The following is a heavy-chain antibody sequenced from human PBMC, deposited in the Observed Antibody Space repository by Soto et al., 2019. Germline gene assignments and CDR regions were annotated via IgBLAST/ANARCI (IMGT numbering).Heavy chain of an antibody. CDR2: ISYDGSSK. V-gene: IGHV3-30-3*01. CDR1: GFTFSSYA. D-gene: IGHD3-3*01. CDR3: ARGSFTIFGVVTPGGAAFDY. Sequence: GGSLRLSCAASGFTFSSYAMHWVRQAPGKGLEWVAVISYDGSSKYYADSVKGRFTISRDNSKNTLYLQMNSLRAEDTAVYYCARGSFTIFGVVTPGGAAFDYWGQGTLVTVSS. J-gene: IGHJ4*02.